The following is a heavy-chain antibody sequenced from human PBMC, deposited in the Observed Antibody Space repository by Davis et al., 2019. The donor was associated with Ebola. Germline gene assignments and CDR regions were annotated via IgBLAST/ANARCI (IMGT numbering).Heavy chain of an antibody. J-gene: IGHJ4*02. V-gene: IGHV1-46*01. D-gene: IGHD1-26*01. CDR3: ARDMSRNYYIDY. CDR2: ISPSSDIT. Sequence: ASVKVSCKASGYTFTNYYIHWVRQAPGQGLEWMGIISPSSDITQYVQKFQGRVAMTRDTSINTAYMELSRLNSDDTAIYYCARDMSRNYYIDYWGQGTLVTVSS. CDR1: GYTFTNYY.